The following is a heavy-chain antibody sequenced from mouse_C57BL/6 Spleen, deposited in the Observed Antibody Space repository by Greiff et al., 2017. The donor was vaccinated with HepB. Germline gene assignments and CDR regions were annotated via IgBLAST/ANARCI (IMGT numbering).Heavy chain of an antibody. Sequence: EVHLVESGPGLVKPSQSLSLTCSVTGYSITSGYYWNWIRQFPGNKLEWMGYISYDGSNNYNPSLKNRISITRDTSKNQFFLKLNSVTTEDTATYYCARNHYDGGQLVWFAYWGQGTLVTVSA. CDR3: ARNHYDGGQLVWFAY. J-gene: IGHJ3*01. CDR2: ISYDGSN. V-gene: IGHV3-6*01. D-gene: IGHD1-2*01. CDR1: GYSITSGYY.